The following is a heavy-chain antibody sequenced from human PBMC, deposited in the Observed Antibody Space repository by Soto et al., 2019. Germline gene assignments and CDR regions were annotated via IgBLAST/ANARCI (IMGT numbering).Heavy chain of an antibody. Sequence: QITLKESGPSLIKPTQTLALTCTFSGFSFNTRGVGVAWIRQPPGKTLKWLAVIYWDNDRRYRPSLTDRLSITKDMSKKQVVLTMTNVDPVDTGTYYCAHLVPGPLSFAYWGQGALVTVSS. CDR1: GFSFNTRGVG. J-gene: IGHJ4*02. CDR3: AHLVPGPLSFAY. V-gene: IGHV2-5*02. D-gene: IGHD6-19*01. CDR2: IYWDNDR.